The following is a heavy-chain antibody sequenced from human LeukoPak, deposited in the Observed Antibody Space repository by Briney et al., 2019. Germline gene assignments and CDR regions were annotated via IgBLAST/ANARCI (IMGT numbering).Heavy chain of an antibody. V-gene: IGHV1-18*01. J-gene: IGHJ4*02. Sequence: ASVKVSCKASGGTFSSYAISWVRQAPGQGLEWMGWISAYNGNTNYAQKLQGRVTMTTDTSTSTAYMELRSLRSDDTAVYYCARRGGFYGSGTFSFDYWGQGTLVTVSS. CDR2: ISAYNGNT. CDR1: GGTFSSYA. D-gene: IGHD3-10*01. CDR3: ARRGGFYGSGTFSFDY.